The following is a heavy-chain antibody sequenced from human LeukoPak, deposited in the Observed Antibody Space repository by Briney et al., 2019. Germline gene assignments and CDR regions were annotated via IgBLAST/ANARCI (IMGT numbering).Heavy chain of an antibody. CDR1: GGAFSSYA. D-gene: IGHD6-19*01. CDR3: AREYSSGWYFDY. Sequence: SVKVSCKASGGAFSSYAISWVRQAPGQGLEWMGGIIPIFGTANYAQKFQGRVTITADESTSTAYMELSSLRSEDTAVYYCAREYSSGWYFDYWGQGTLVTVSS. CDR2: IIPIFGTA. V-gene: IGHV1-69*01. J-gene: IGHJ4*02.